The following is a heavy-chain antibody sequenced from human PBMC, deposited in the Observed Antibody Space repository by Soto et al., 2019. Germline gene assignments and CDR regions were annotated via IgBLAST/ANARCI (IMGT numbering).Heavy chain of an antibody. Sequence: EVQLVESGGGLVQPGGSLRLSWAASGFTFSTHSMNWVRQAPGKGLEWISYITSSSGTMYADSVKGRFTISRDNAKNSLYLQMNSLRAEDTAVYFCVGEVGFQLIYWGQGTLVTVSS. D-gene: IGHD2-2*01. V-gene: IGHV3-48*01. CDR2: ITSSSGTM. J-gene: IGHJ4*02. CDR3: VGEVGFQLIY. CDR1: GFTFSTHS.